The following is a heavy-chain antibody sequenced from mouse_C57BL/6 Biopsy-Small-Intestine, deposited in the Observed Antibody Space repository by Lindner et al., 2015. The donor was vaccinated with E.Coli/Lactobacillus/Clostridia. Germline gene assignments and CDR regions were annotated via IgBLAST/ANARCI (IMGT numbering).Heavy chain of an antibody. Sequence: VQLQESGPVLVKPGASVKMSCKASGYTFTDYYMNWVKQSHGKSLEWIGVINPYNGGTSYNQKFKGKATLTVDKSSSTAYMELNSLTSEDSAVYYCARSGTTVVGTGAMDYWGQGTSVTVSS. J-gene: IGHJ4*01. CDR2: INPYNGGT. CDR3: ARSGTTVVGTGAMDY. D-gene: IGHD1-1*01. V-gene: IGHV1-19*01. CDR1: GYTFTDYY.